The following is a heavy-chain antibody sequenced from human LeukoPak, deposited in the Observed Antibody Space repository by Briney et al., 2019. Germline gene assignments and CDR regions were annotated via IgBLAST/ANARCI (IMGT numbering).Heavy chain of an antibody. CDR3: ASDYYDSSGYYFDGMDV. J-gene: IGHJ6*02. V-gene: IGHV4-59*08. D-gene: IGHD3-22*01. Sequence: KPSETLSLTCTVSGGSISSYYWSWIRQPPGKGLEWIGYIYYSGSTYYNPSLKSRVTISVDTSKNQFSLKLSSVTAADTAVYYCASDYYDSSGYYFDGMDVWGQGTTVTVSS. CDR2: IYYSGST. CDR1: GGSISSYY.